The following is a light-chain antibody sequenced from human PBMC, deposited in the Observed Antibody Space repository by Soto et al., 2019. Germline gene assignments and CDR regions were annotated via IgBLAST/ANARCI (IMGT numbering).Light chain of an antibody. V-gene: IGKV3-20*01. Sequence: IGMTQSPATLSVSPGERATLSCRASQTIYSNVAWYQQRPGQPPNLLIFGASHRAPDIPDRFSGSGSGTDFTLTISRLEPEDFAVYYCQQYGSSIQTFGQGTKVDIK. CDR2: GAS. CDR3: QQYGSSIQT. J-gene: IGKJ1*01. CDR1: QTIYSN.